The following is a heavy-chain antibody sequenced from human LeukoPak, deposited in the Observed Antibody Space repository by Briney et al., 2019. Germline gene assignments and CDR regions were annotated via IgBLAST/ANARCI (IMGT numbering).Heavy chain of an antibody. CDR1: GASISSYF. Sequence: SETLSLTCSVSGASISSYFWTWIRQSPGKGLEWIGYISNIGSTNYNPSLKSRVTISGDTSKNQFSLKLSSVTAADTAVYYCARTSRDYYYYYYMDVWGKGTTVTVSS. J-gene: IGHJ6*03. CDR2: ISNIGST. V-gene: IGHV4-59*12. CDR3: ARTSRDYYYYYYMDV.